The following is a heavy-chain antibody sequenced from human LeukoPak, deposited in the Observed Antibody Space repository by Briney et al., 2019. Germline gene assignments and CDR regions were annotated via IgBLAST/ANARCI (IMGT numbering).Heavy chain of an antibody. CDR2: ISGSGGST. J-gene: IGHJ6*02. CDR1: GFTFSSYA. V-gene: IGHV3-23*01. D-gene: IGHD6-13*01. CDR3: AKGGSSSSWWVGYYGMDV. Sequence: GGSLILSCAASGFTFSSYAMSWVRQAPGKGLEWVSAISGSGGSTYYADSVKGRFTISRDNSRNTLYLQMNSLRAEDTAVYYCAKGGSSSSWWVGYYGMDVWGQGTTVTVSS.